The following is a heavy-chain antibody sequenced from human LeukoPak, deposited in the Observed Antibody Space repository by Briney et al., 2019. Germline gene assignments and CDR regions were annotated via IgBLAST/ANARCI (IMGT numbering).Heavy chain of an antibody. J-gene: IGHJ5*02. CDR1: GYTFTGYY. V-gene: IGHV1-2*02. Sequence: GASVKVSCKASGYTFTGYYMHWVRQAPGQGLEWMGWINPNSGGTNYAQKFQGRVTMTRDTSISTAYMELSRLRSDDTAVYYCACSSQYCSGGSCLKTTQSTFDPWGQGTLVTVSS. D-gene: IGHD2-15*01. CDR3: ACSSQYCSGGSCLKTTQSTFDP. CDR2: INPNSGGT.